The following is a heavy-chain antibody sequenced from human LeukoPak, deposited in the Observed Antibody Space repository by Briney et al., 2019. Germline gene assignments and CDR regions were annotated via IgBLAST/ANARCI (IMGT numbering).Heavy chain of an antibody. J-gene: IGHJ6*03. CDR3: TRRDTSSFNMDV. CDR1: GFTFSGSA. D-gene: IGHD6-13*01. Sequence: GGSLRLSCAASGFTFSGSAMHWVRQASGKGLEWVGRIRSKANNYATAYGASVEGRFTISRDDSKNTAYLQMNSLKTEDTAVCYCTRRDTSSFNMDVWGKGTTVTVSS. V-gene: IGHV3-73*01. CDR2: IRSKANNYAT.